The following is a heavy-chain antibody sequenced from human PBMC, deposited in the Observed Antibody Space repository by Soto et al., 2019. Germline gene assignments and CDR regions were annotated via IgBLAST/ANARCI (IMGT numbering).Heavy chain of an antibody. CDR3: ARGGWTTYYSPFFDY. CDR2: IYWDDDK. Sequence: QITLKASGPTLVRPTQTLTLTCTFSGFSLSSSGVGVGWIRQPPGKALEWLALIYWDDDKRYSPSLKSRLTITKDTSKNPVVLTLTKLDTVDTATYYCARGGWTTYYSPFFDYWGQGTLVTVSS. V-gene: IGHV2-5*02. J-gene: IGHJ4*02. CDR1: GFSLSSSGVG. D-gene: IGHD3-10*01.